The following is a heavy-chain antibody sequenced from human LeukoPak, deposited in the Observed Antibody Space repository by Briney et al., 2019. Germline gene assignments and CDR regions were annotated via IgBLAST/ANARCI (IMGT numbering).Heavy chain of an antibody. CDR2: IYHSGST. D-gene: IGHD1-26*01. J-gene: IGHJ3*02. Sequence: SETLSLTCAVSGGSISRGGYSWSWIRQPPGKGLEWIGYIYHSGSTYYNPSLKSRVAISLDRSKNQFSLKLSSVTAADTAVYYCASTPSGSYDVFDIWGQGTMVTVSS. V-gene: IGHV4-30-2*01. CDR3: ASTPSGSYDVFDI. CDR1: GGSISRGGYS.